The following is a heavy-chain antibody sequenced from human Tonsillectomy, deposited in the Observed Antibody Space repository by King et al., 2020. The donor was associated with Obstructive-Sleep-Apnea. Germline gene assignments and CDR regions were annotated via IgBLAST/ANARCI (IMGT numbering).Heavy chain of an antibody. J-gene: IGHJ4*02. Sequence: VQLVESGGGVVQPGRSLRLSCAASGFTFSSYGMHWDRQAPGKGLEWVAVISYDGSNKYYADSVKGRFTISRDNSKNTLYLQMNSLSAEDTAVYYCAKDHELGGVNEQDFDYWGQGTLVTVSS. CDR2: ISYDGSNK. V-gene: IGHV3-30*18. D-gene: IGHD3-16*01. CDR1: GFTFSSYG. CDR3: AKDHELGGVNEQDFDY.